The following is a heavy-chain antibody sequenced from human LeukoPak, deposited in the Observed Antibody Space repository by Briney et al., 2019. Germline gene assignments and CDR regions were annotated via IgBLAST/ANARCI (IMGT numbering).Heavy chain of an antibody. CDR1: GFSFSSYH. V-gene: IGHV3-64*01. CDR2: VSNHGGST. CDR3: ARRVVRGVSYYYGMDD. Sequence: GGSLRLSCAVSGFSFSSYHMRCVRRPPARGLECVSAVSNHGGSTYYTNSAKGRFTISRDTSKNPLSLKLGSLNTADMAVYYCARRVVRGVSYYYGMDDWGQGTTVTVAS. J-gene: IGHJ6*02. D-gene: IGHD3-10*01.